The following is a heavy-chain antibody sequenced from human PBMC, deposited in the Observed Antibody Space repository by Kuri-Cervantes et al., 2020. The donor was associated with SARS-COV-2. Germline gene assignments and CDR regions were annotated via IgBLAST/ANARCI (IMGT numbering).Heavy chain of an antibody. CDR3: ARKRTTVTTFWFDP. J-gene: IGHJ5*02. D-gene: IGHD4-17*01. Sequence: SETLSLTCTVSGGSISSSSYYWGWIRQPPGKGLEWIGEINHSGSTNYNPSLKSRVTISVDTSKNQFSLKLSSVTAADTAVYYCARKRTTVTTFWFDPWGQGTLVTVSS. CDR1: GGSISSSSYY. V-gene: IGHV4-39*07. CDR2: INHSGST.